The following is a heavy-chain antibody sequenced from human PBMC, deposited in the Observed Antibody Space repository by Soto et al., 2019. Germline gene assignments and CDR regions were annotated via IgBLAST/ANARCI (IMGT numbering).Heavy chain of an antibody. J-gene: IGHJ4*02. CDR1: ECAVSSCR. CDR3: ARGLGYRYGLFDY. CDR2: ISSSSSNI. V-gene: IGHV3-21*01. Sequence: GGSVRLSGAAAECAVSSCRRTWVRQIPGKGLEWVSSISSSSSNIYYADSVKGRFTISRDNAKNSLYLQMNSLRAEDTAVYYCARGLGYRYGLFDYWGQGTLVTVSS. D-gene: IGHD5-18*01.